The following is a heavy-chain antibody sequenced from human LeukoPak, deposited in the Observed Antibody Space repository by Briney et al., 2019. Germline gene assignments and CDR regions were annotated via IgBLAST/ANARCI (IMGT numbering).Heavy chain of an antibody. CDR1: GGSISSYY. V-gene: IGHV4-59*01. J-gene: IGHJ3*02. Sequence: SETLSLTCTVSGGSISSYYWSWIRQPPGQGLEWIGYIYYSGSTNYNPSLKSRVTISGDTSKNQFSLKLSSVTAADTAVYYCARVTAVAVHAFDIWGQGTMVTVSS. D-gene: IGHD6-19*01. CDR2: IYYSGST. CDR3: ARVTAVAVHAFDI.